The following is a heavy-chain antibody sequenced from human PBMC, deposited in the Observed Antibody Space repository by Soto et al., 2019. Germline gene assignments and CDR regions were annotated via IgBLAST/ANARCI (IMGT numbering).Heavy chain of an antibody. Sequence: HVQLVQSGTEVKKPGASVRVSCMVSGYPFTTYYIHWVRQAPGQGLEWMGWIDPRSGGTVYEQKFQGRVTMTRDTSISTVYMDLSGLTSDDTALYYCATDDYGIIPYWGQGSVVTVSS. D-gene: IGHD3-10*01. V-gene: IGHV1-2*02. CDR2: IDPRSGGT. CDR1: GYPFTTYY. CDR3: ATDDYGIIPY. J-gene: IGHJ4*02.